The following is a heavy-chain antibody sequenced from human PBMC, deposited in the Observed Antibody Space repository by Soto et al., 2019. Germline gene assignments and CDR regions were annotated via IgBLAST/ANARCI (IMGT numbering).Heavy chain of an antibody. CDR2: FNPGSGDT. J-gene: IGHJ6*02. Sequence: QVQLVQSGAEERKPGASVRLSCKASEYILATSTIHWVRQAPGQRLEWMGWFNPGSGDTKNSQSLQGRVTCTRAPSATTVYMEVGRLTSDHTATYDCARAGFYTRYYYGMDVWGQGTTVTVSS. CDR3: ARAGFYTRYYYGMDV. V-gene: IGHV1-3*05. D-gene: IGHD2-2*02. CDR1: EYILATST.